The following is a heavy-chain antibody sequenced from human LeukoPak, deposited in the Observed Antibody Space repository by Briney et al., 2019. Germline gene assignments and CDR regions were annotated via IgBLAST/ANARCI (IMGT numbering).Heavy chain of an antibody. CDR2: MNPNSGAT. J-gene: IGHJ4*02. D-gene: IGHD2-2*02. CDR1: GYTFTGYH. Sequence: ASVKVSCKASGYTFTGYHLHWVRQAPGQGLKWMGWMNPNSGATNFAQKYQGWVTMTRDTSISTAYMDLRGLRSEDTAVYYCARVNGFTPPTLVVYPYYFDYWGQGTLVTVSS. V-gene: IGHV1-2*04. CDR3: ARVNGFTPPTLVVYPYYFDY.